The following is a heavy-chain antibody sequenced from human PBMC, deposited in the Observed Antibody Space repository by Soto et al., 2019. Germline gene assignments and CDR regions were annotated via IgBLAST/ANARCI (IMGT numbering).Heavy chain of an antibody. CDR1: GGSISGHY. D-gene: IGHD6-19*01. V-gene: IGHV4-59*11. J-gene: IGHJ4*02. CDR3: ARVGSSGWSPDY. Sequence: KPSETLSLTCTVSGGSISGHYWIWIRQPPGEGMEWIGYIFYSGSTTYNNNPSLKSRVSISVDTSKNQFYLRLSSVTAADTAVYYCARVGSSGWSPDYWGQGTLVTVSS. CDR2: IFYSGSTTY.